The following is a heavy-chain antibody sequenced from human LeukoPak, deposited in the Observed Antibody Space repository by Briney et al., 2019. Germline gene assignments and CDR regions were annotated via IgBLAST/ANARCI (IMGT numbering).Heavy chain of an antibody. CDR2: IRSKAFGGAT. CDR3: TRDGGTLDY. Sequence: PGGSLRLSCTGSGYTFGDYAMSWVRQSPGKGLEWVSLIRSKAFGGATEYAASVKGRFTISRDESKSIAYLQMNSLKTEDTAMYYCTRDGGTLDYWGQGTLVTVSS. D-gene: IGHD3-16*01. CDR1: GYTFGDYA. V-gene: IGHV3-49*04. J-gene: IGHJ4*02.